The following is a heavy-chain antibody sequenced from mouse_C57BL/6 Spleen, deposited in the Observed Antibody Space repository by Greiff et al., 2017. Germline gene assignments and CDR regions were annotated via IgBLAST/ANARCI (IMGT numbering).Heavy chain of an antibody. D-gene: IGHD1-1*01. V-gene: IGHV2-6-1*01. J-gene: IGHJ2*01. Sequence: QVQLKESGPGLVAPSQSLSITCTVSGFSLTSYGVHWVRQPPGKGLEWLVVIWSDGSTTYNSALKSRLTTSKDNSKSQVFLTMSSLQTDDTAMYXCARHEYYGYFDYWGQGTTLTVSA. CDR3: ARHEYYGYFDY. CDR1: GFSLTSYG. CDR2: IWSDGST.